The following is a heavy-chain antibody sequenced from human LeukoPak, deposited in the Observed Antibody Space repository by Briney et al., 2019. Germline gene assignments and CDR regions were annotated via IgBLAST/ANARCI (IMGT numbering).Heavy chain of an antibody. CDR3: ATRYCSGGSCYAYYFDY. CDR2: FDPEDGET. Sequence: ASVKVSCKVSGYTLTELSMHWVRQAPGKGLEWMGGFDPEDGETIDAQKFQGRVTMTEDTSTDTAYMELSSLRSEDTAVYYCATRYCSGGSCYAYYFDYWGQGTLVTVSS. D-gene: IGHD2-15*01. J-gene: IGHJ4*02. CDR1: GYTLTELS. V-gene: IGHV1-24*01.